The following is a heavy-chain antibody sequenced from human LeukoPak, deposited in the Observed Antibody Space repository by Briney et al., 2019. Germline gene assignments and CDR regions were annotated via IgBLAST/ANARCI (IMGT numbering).Heavy chain of an antibody. Sequence: PGGSLRLSCAASGFTFSNYPMHWVRQAPGKGLEWVAVVPDDGNNIYYADSVEGRFTISRDNSKNTLYLQTNSLRAEDTALYYCVRDRDSTGYYDYWGQGTLVTVSS. CDR2: VPDDGNNI. V-gene: IGHV3-30*04. J-gene: IGHJ4*02. CDR3: VRDRDSTGYYDY. CDR1: GFTFSNYP. D-gene: IGHD3-22*01.